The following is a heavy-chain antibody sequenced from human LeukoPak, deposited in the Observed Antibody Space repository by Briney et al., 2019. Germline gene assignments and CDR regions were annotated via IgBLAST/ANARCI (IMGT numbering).Heavy chain of an antibody. V-gene: IGHV3-7*04. J-gene: IGHJ4*02. CDR1: GFTFTTYW. CDR3: VRGVGGMSFFDN. Sequence: PGGSLRLSCAASGFTFTTYWMSWVRQAPGKGLEWVANIKQDGTEKYYVDSVTGRFTISRDNAKNTLYLQMDSLRAEDTALYYCVRGVGGMSFFDNWGQGKMVAVSS. CDR2: IKQDGTEK. D-gene: IGHD1-1*01.